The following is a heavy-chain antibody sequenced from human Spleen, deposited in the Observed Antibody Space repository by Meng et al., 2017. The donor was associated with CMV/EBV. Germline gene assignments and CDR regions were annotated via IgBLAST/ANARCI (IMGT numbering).Heavy chain of an antibody. Sequence: GSLRLSCTVSGGSLRSGGYYWSWIRQPPGKGLEWIGYIYYNGDTNYNPSLKSRVTISVDTSKNHFSLRLNSVTAADTAMYYCARKSPYWYFDLWGRGTLVTSPQ. CDR2: IYYNGDT. CDR3: ARKSPYWYFDL. J-gene: IGHJ2*01. CDR1: GGSLRSGGYY. V-gene: IGHV4-61*03.